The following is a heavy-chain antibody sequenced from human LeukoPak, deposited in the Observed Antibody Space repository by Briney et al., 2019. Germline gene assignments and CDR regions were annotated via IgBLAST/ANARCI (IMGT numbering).Heavy chain of an antibody. Sequence: GGSRRLSCEASGFTFGSYAMSWVRQAPGEGLEWVSTISRSGDSTSYSDSVKGRISISRDNSKNTVSLRLNSLRAEDTAVYYCARYSGIVTTTPTVLDYWGQGTLVTVSS. J-gene: IGHJ4*02. CDR3: ARYSGIVTTTPTVLDY. V-gene: IGHV3-23*01. D-gene: IGHD5-12*01. CDR2: ISRSGDST. CDR1: GFTFGSYA.